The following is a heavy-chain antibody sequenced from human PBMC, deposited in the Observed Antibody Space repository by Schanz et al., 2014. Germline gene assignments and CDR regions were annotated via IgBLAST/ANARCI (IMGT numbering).Heavy chain of an antibody. CDR2: IWFDGSNK. V-gene: IGHV3-33*06. CDR1: GFTFSRSG. Sequence: QVQLVESGGGLVQPGRSLRLSCAASGFTFSRSGMHWVRQAPGKGLEWVAIIWFDGSNKYYADSVKGRFTISRDNSKNTLFLQMNSLRTEDTAVYFCAKSYDTSGYSGFDYWGQGTLVTVSS. J-gene: IGHJ4*02. CDR3: AKSYDTSGYSGFDY. D-gene: IGHD3-22*01.